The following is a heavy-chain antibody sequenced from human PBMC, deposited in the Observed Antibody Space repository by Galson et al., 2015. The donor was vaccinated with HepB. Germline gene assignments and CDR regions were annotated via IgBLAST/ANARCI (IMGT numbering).Heavy chain of an antibody. CDR1: GFTFSSYS. J-gene: IGHJ4*02. CDR3: ARDPICGLGYFDY. D-gene: IGHD2-21*01. Sequence: SLRLSCAASGFTFSSYSMNWVRQAPGKGLEWVSSISSSSSYMYYADSVKGRFTISRDNAKNSLYLQMNSLRAEDTAVYYCARDPICGLGYFDYSGQGTLVTVSS. V-gene: IGHV3-21*01. CDR2: ISSSSSYM.